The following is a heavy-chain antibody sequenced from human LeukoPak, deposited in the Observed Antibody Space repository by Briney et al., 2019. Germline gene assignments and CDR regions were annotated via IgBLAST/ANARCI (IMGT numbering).Heavy chain of an antibody. CDR1: GGTFSSYA. D-gene: IGHD3-10*01. J-gene: IGHJ3*02. Sequence: ASVKVSCKASGGTFSSYAISWVRQAPGQGLEWMGGIIPIFGTANYAQKFQGRVTITADESTSTAYMELSSLRSEDTAVYYCARDRTQNYYGSGRTDDAFDIWGQGTMVTVSS. V-gene: IGHV1-69*01. CDR2: IIPIFGTA. CDR3: ARDRTQNYYGSGRTDDAFDI.